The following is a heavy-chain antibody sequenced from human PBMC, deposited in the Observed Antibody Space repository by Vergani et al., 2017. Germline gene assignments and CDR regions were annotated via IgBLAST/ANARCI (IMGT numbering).Heavy chain of an antibody. J-gene: IGHJ3*01. V-gene: IGHV3-23*01. Sequence: EVQLLESGGGLVQPGGSLRLSCAASGFTFSSYAMSWVRQAPGKGLEWVSAISGSGGSTYYADSVKGRFTISRDNSKNTLYQQMTSLRAEDTAVYYCARDRHTFKNAFDVWGQGTMVTVSS. CDR1: GFTFSSYA. CDR2: ISGSGGST. CDR3: ARDRHTFKNAFDV. D-gene: IGHD2/OR15-2a*01.